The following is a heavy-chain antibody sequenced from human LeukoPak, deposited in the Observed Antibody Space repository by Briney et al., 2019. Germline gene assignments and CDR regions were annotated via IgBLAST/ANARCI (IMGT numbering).Heavy chain of an antibody. D-gene: IGHD2-21*02. CDR3: ARDRHIVVVTANYYFDC. CDR1: GYTFTSYY. CDR2: INPSGGST. J-gene: IGHJ4*02. Sequence: ASVKVSCKASGYTFTSYYMHWVRQAPGQGLEWMGIINPSGGSTSYAQKFQGRVTMTRDMSTSTVYMELSSLRSEDTAVYYCARDRHIVVVTANYYFDCWGQGTLVTVSS. V-gene: IGHV1-46*01.